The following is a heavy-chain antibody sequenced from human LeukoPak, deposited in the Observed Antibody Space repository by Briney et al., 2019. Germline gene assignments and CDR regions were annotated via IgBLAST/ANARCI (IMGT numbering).Heavy chain of an antibody. CDR3: ARELEIGHTEDGEVWFDP. J-gene: IGHJ5*02. CDR1: GGSISSYY. D-gene: IGHD5-24*01. V-gene: IGHV4-4*07. Sequence: PSETLSLTCTVSGGSISSYYWSWIRQPAGKGLEWIGRIYTSGSTNYNPSLKSRVTMSADKSKNQFSLKLSSVTAADTAVYYCARELEIGHTEDGEVWFDPWGQGTLVTVSS. CDR2: IYTSGST.